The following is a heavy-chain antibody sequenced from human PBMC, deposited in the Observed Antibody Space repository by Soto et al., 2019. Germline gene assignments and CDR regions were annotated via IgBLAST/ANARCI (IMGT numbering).Heavy chain of an antibody. J-gene: IGHJ4*02. CDR1: GFTFSDYY. Sequence: GGSLRLSCAASGFTFSDYYMSWIRQAPGKGLEWVSYISSSGSTIYYADSVKGRFTISRDNAKNSLYLQMNSLRAEDTAVYYCARDRGDIVVVVAAHFDYWGQGTLVTVPS. D-gene: IGHD2-15*01. CDR2: ISSSGSTI. CDR3: ARDRGDIVVVVAAHFDY. V-gene: IGHV3-11*01.